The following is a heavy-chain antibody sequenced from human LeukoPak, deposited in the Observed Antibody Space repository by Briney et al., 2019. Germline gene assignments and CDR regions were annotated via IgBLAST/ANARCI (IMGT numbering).Heavy chain of an antibody. CDR2: ISGSGGST. J-gene: IGHJ4*02. V-gene: IGHV3-23*01. Sequence: GGSLRLSCAASGSTFSSYAMSWVRRAPGKGLEWVSAISGSGGSTYYADSVKGRFTISRDNSKNTLYLQMNSLRAEDTAVYYCAKATSAKVTGFDYWGQGTLVTVSS. CDR3: AKATSAKVTGFDY. CDR1: GSTFSSYA. D-gene: IGHD4-23*01.